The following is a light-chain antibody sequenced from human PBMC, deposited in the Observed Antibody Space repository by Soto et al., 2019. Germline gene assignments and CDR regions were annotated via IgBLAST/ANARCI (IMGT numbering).Light chain of an antibody. CDR2: GAS. J-gene: IGKJ1*01. Sequence: EIVFTQSPGTLSLSPGERATLSCRASQSVFNNHIGWYQQKPGQAPRRLIFGASFRATGIPDRFSGSGSGTDFTLTISRLEPEDFAVYYCQQYGSSPTTFGQGTKV. CDR3: QQYGSSPTT. CDR1: QSVFNNH. V-gene: IGKV3-20*01.